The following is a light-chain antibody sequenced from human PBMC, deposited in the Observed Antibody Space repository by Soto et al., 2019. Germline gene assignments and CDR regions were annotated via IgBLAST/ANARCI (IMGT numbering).Light chain of an antibody. J-gene: IGKJ1*01. CDR3: QQYNSYWT. CDR1: QSISSW. CDR2: DAS. Sequence: DIQMTQSPSTLSASVGDRVTITCRARQSISSWLAWYQQKPGKAPKLLIYDASSLESGVPSRFSGSGSGTEFSLTISSLQPDDFATYYFQQYNSYWTFGQGTKVEIK. V-gene: IGKV1-5*01.